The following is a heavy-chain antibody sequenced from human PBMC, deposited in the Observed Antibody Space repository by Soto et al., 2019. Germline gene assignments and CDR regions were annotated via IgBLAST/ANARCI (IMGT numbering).Heavy chain of an antibody. D-gene: IGHD2-21*02. CDR3: ATYGGDSGGFEYFKH. CDR2: ISGSGDT. CDR1: GLTFSTNG. V-gene: IGHV3-23*01. J-gene: IGHJ1*01. Sequence: EVQLLESGGGLVQPGGSLRLSGAASGLTFSTNGMTWVRQAPGKGLEWVSAISGSGDTYNVDSLKGRFSISRDNSKSTLFLQMNSLRAEDTAVYYCATYGGDSGGFEYFKHWGQGTLVTVSS.